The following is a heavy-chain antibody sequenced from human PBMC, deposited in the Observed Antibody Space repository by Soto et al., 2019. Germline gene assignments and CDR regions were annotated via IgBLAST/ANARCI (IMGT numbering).Heavy chain of an antibody. CDR1: GGSISSSNW. Sequence: LSLTCAVSGGSISSSNWWSWVRQPPGKGLEWIGEIYHSGSTNYNPSLKSRVTISVDKSKNQFSLKLSSVTAADTAVYYCLATYSGYVRDYYYGMDVWGQGTTVTVSS. CDR3: LATYSGYVRDYYYGMDV. CDR2: IYHSGST. V-gene: IGHV4-4*02. J-gene: IGHJ6*02. D-gene: IGHD5-12*01.